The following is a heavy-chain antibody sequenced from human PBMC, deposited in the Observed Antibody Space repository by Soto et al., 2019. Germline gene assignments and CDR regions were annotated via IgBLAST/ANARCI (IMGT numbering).Heavy chain of an antibody. CDR1: GFTFSSYG. Sequence: PGGSLRLSCAASGFTFSSYGMHWVRQAPGKGLEWVAVIWYDGSNKYYADSVKGRFTISRDNPKNTLYLQMNSLRAEDTAVYYCARNLPSGYFDYWVQGTLVTVS. CDR2: IWYDGSNK. CDR3: ARNLPSGYFDY. J-gene: IGHJ4*02. V-gene: IGHV3-33*01.